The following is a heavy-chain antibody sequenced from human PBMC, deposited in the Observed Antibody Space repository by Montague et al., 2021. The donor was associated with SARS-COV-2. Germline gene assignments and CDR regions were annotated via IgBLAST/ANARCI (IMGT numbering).Heavy chain of an antibody. CDR1: GASVSSINW. J-gene: IGHJ4*02. D-gene: IGHD6-13*01. V-gene: IGHV4-4*02. Sequence: SETLSLTCAVSGASVSSINWWITEIHHTGIINFNPSLRSRGLISLDSSKNQFSLTLNSVTAADTAPYYCASHPVFQQLYSWGQGTLVSVS. CDR2: IHHTGII. CDR3: ASHPVFQQLYS.